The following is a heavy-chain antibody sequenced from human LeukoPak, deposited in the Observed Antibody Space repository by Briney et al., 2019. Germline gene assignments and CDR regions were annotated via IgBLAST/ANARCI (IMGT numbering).Heavy chain of an antibody. V-gene: IGHV1-69*01. Sequence: GASVKVSCKASGGTFSSYAISWVRQAPGQGLEWMGGIIPIFGTANYAQKFQGRVTITADEYTSTAYMELSSLRSEDTAVYYCARSYCSSTSCPLDYYYYGMDVWGKGTTVTVSS. D-gene: IGHD2-2*01. CDR1: GGTFSSYA. CDR3: ARSYCSSTSCPLDYYYYGMDV. CDR2: IIPIFGTA. J-gene: IGHJ6*04.